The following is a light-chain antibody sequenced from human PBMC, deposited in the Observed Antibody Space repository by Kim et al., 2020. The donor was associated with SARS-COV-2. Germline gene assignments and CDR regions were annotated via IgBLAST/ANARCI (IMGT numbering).Light chain of an antibody. V-gene: IGLV3-19*01. CDR3: NSRDSSGNVV. Sequence: SSELTQHPAVSVALGQTVRITCQGDSLRSYYASWYQQKPGQAPVLVIYGKNNRPSGIPDRFSGSSSGNTASLTITGAQAEDEADYYCNSRDSSGNVVFGG. J-gene: IGLJ2*01. CDR2: GKN. CDR1: SLRSYY.